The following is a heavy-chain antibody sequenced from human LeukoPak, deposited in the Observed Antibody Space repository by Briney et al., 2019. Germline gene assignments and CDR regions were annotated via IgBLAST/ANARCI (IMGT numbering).Heavy chain of an antibody. V-gene: IGHV3-9*01. D-gene: IGHD6-19*01. J-gene: IGHJ4*02. CDR2: ISWNSGSI. CDR1: GFTFDDYA. Sequence: GGSLRLSCAASGFTFDDYAMHWVRQAPGKGLEWVSGISWNSGSIGYADSVKGRFTISRDNAKNSLYLQMNSLRAEDTALYYCAKGLIAVAGIRDWGQGTLVTVSS. CDR3: AKGLIAVAGIRD.